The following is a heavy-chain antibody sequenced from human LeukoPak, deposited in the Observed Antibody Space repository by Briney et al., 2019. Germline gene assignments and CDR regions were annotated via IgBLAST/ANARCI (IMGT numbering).Heavy chain of an antibody. D-gene: IGHD3-10*01. CDR1: GGSISTYY. CDR3: ARGFSLLWFGEFPYFDY. Sequence: SETLSLTCTVSGGSISTYYWSWIRQPPGKGLEWIGYIHNSGNTNYNPSLKSRVTISVDTSKNQFSLKLSSVTAADTAVYYCARGFSLLWFGEFPYFDYWGQGTLVTVSS. J-gene: IGHJ4*02. V-gene: IGHV4-59*01. CDR2: IHNSGNT.